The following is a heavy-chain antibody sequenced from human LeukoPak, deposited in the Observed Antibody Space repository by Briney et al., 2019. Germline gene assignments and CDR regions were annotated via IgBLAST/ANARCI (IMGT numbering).Heavy chain of an antibody. J-gene: IGHJ2*01. Sequence: PSETLSLTCAVYGGSFSGYYWSWIRQPPGKGLEWIGEINHSGSTNYNPSLKSRVTISVDTSKNQFSLQLSSVTAADTAVYYCARLATGDGYKRLGWYFDLWGRGTLFTVSS. D-gene: IGHD5-24*01. V-gene: IGHV4-34*01. CDR2: INHSGST. CDR3: ARLATGDGYKRLGWYFDL. CDR1: GGSFSGYY.